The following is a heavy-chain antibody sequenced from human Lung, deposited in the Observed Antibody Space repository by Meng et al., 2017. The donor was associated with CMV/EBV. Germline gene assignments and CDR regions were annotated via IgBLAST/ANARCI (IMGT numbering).Heavy chain of an antibody. CDR3: ASFPPPGKQWLVTDY. J-gene: IGHJ4*02. V-gene: IGHV4-4*02. CDR1: GGSISSSNW. D-gene: IGHD6-19*01. CDR2: IYHSGST. Sequence: GPAQGSGPGLVKPSGPLSLTSAVSGGSISSSNWWSWVRQPPGKGLEWIGEIYHSGSTNYNPSLKSRVTISVDKSKNQFSLKLSSVTAADTAVYYCASFPPPGKQWLVTDYWGQGTLVTVSS.